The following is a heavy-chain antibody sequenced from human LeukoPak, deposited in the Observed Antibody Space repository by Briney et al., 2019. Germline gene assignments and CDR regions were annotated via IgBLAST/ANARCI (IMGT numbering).Heavy chain of an antibody. J-gene: IGHJ4*02. CDR2: IYYSGIT. CDR3: ARVNSSSWYYSDY. V-gene: IGHV4-31*03. D-gene: IGHD6-13*01. Sequence: TSETLSLTCTVSGGSISSGGYYWSWIRQHPGQGLEWIGYIYYSGITYYNPSLKSRVTISVDTSKNQFSLKLSSVTAADTAVYYCARVNSSSWYYSDYWGQGTLVTVCS. CDR1: GGSISSGGYY.